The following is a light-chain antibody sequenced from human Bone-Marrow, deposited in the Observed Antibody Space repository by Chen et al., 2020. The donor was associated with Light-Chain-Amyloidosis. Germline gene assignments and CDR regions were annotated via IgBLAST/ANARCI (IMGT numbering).Light chain of an antibody. V-gene: IGLV3-21*02. J-gene: IGLJ3*02. CDR3: QVWDRSSDRPV. Sequence: SYVLTQPSSVSVAPGQTATLAWGGNNIGSTSVHWYQQTPGQAPLLVVYDDSDRPSGIPERLSGSNAGNTATLTISRVEAGDEADYYCQVWDRSSDRPVCGGGTKLTVL. CDR1: NIGSTS. CDR2: DDS.